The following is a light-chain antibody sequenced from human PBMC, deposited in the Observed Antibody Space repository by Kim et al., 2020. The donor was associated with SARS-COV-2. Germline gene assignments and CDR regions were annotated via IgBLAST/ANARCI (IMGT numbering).Light chain of an antibody. CDR1: QDIRNE. J-gene: IGKJ2*03. CDR2: SAS. CDR3: LQDKTYPYS. Sequence: SACLRDTVTVTGRASQDIRNELAWYQQEPGRAPKILIYSASSLGGGDPSRFSGSGSGTHFTLTISSLQPEDFATYYCLQDKTYPYSFGQGTKLEI. V-gene: IGKV1-6*01.